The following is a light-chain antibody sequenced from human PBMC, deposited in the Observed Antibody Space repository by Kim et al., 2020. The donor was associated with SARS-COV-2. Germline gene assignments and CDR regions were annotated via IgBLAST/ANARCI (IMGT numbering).Light chain of an antibody. CDR3: QQYNAYSLT. J-gene: IGKJ1*01. CDR2: RAS. Sequence: ATVGDRVNITCRASQSINIWLAWYQQKPGKAPKLLIYRASSLQTGVPSRFSGSGSGTEFTLTISTLQPDDFATYYCQQYNAYSLTLGQGTKVDIK. V-gene: IGKV1-5*03. CDR1: QSINIW.